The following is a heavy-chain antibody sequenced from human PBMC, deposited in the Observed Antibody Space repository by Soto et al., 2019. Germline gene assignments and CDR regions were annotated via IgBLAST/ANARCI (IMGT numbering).Heavy chain of an antibody. CDR2: IYYSGST. CDR3: ASEVVYAYYDSSGYYQHFDY. V-gene: IGHV4-31*03. Sequence: SETLSLTCSVSGGSISSGGYYWSWIRQHPGKGLEWIGYIYYSGSTYYNPSLKSRVTISVDTSKNQFSLKLSSVTAADTAVYYCASEVVYAYYDSSGYYQHFDYWGQGTLVTVSS. CDR1: GGSISSGGYY. J-gene: IGHJ4*02. D-gene: IGHD3-22*01.